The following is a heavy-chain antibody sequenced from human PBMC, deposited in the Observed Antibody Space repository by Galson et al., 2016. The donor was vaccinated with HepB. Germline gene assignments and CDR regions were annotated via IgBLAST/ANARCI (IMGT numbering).Heavy chain of an antibody. CDR1: GYRFPSYW. CDR3: VRPPYSSTSWDW. V-gene: IGHV5-51*01. Sequence: QSGAEVKKPGESLKISCKGSGYRFPSYWIGWVRQMPGKGLEWMGIIYPSDSDTRYSPSFQGQVTISADKSISTAYLEWTSLKASDTAIYYCVRPPYSSTSWDWWGQGTLVTVSS. CDR2: IYPSDSDT. J-gene: IGHJ4*02. D-gene: IGHD2-2*01.